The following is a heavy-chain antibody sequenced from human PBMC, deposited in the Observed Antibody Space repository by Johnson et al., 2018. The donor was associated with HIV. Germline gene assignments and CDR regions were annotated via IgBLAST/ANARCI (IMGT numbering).Heavy chain of an antibody. V-gene: IGHV3-15*01. J-gene: IGHJ3*02. CDR3: TTGTRIHLWFNDAFDI. Sequence: VQLVESGGGLVKPGGSLRLSCAASGFTFSNAWMSWVRQAPGKGLEWVGRIKSKTDGGTTDYAVPVKGRFTISRDDSKKTLYLQMNSLKTEDTAVYYCTTGTRIHLWFNDAFDIWGQGTMVTVSS. CDR1: GFTFSNAW. CDR2: IKSKTDGGTT. D-gene: IGHD2-21*01.